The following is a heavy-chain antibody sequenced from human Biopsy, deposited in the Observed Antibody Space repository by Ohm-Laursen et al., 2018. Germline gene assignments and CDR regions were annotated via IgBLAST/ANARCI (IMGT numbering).Heavy chain of an antibody. J-gene: IGHJ6*02. CDR1: GYTFTSYD. D-gene: IGHD3-9*01. CDR2: INPTGGTA. V-gene: IGHV1-46*01. CDR3: ARDETGSSVFGPYYYGMDV. Sequence: SVKVSCKASGYTFTSYDINWVRQAPGQGLEWVGIINPTGGTASYAEKFQGRVTLTRDTSTGTVYLELNSLISEDTALYYCARDETGSSVFGPYYYGMDVWGQGTTVTVSS.